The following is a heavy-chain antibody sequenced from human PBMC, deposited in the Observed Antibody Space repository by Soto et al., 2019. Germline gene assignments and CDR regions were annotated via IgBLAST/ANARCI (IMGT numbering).Heavy chain of an antibody. D-gene: IGHD3-22*01. CDR1: GYSFTNND. J-gene: IGHJ4*02. CDR2: IIPILGTA. CDR3: ARRSLTMIVKDY. Sequence: GASVKVSCKASGYSFTNNDVSWVRQAPGQGLEWMGGIIPILGTANYAQKFQGRVTITADKSTSTAYMEVSSLRSEDTAVYYCARRSLTMIVKDYWGQGTLVTVSS. V-gene: IGHV1-69*10.